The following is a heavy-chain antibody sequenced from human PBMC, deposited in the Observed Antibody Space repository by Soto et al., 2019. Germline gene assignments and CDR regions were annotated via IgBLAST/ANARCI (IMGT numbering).Heavy chain of an antibody. Sequence: SETLSLTCAVSGDSISGSQWWSWVRLPPGKGLEWIGEISHTGTTNYNPSLKSRVTMSVDKPKNQFSLNMTSMTAADTAVYYCARGRLFLTTSGLAITYFDYWGQGTLVTVSS. D-gene: IGHD3-3*01. J-gene: IGHJ4*02. CDR3: ARGRLFLTTSGLAITYFDY. CDR1: GDSISGSQW. CDR2: ISHTGTT. V-gene: IGHV4-4*02.